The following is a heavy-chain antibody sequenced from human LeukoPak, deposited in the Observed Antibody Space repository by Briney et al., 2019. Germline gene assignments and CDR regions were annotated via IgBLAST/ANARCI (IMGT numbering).Heavy chain of an antibody. J-gene: IGHJ4*02. V-gene: IGHV3-53*01. CDR1: GFTVNSNY. CDR2: IYSGGST. Sequence: PGGSLRLSCAASGFTVNSNYMTWVRQAPGRGLEWVSVIYSGGSTYYADSVKGRFTISRDNSKNTLYLQMNSLRADDTAIYYCALLPGQGYWGQGTLVTVSS. CDR3: ALLPGQGY.